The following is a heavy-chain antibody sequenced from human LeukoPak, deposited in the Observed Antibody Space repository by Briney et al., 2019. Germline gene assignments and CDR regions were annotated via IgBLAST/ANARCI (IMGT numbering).Heavy chain of an antibody. CDR2: ISSSSSTI. V-gene: IGHV3-48*01. J-gene: IGHJ3*02. CDR1: GFTFSSYG. CDR3: ARFASWIQLWFNAFDI. D-gene: IGHD5-18*01. Sequence: GRSLRLSCAASGFTFSSYGMHWVRQAPGKGLEWVSYISSSSSTIYYADSVKGRFTISRDNAKNSLYLQMNSLRAEDTAVYYCARFASWIQLWFNAFDIWGQGTMVTVSS.